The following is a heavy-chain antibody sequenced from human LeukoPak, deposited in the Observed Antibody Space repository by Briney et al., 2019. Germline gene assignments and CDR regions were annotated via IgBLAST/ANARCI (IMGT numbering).Heavy chain of an antibody. J-gene: IGHJ5*02. V-gene: IGHV1-69*05. CDR3: ARSTT. Sequence: QAPGQGLEWMGRIIPIFGTANYEQKFQGRVTITTDESTSTAYMELSSLRSEDTAVYYCARSTTWGQGTLVTVSS. CDR2: IIPIFGTA.